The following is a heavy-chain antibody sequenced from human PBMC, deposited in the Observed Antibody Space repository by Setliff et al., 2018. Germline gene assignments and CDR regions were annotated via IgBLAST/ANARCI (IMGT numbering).Heavy chain of an antibody. CDR1: GFTFSDYY. V-gene: IGHV3-11*06. CDR2: ISVSGSYI. J-gene: IGHJ5*02. CDR3: ARDVFDFRTGQADP. Sequence: PGGSLRLSCAASGFTFSDYYMSWIRQAPGKGLEWISYISVSGSYIDYADSVKGRFTISRDNAKSSLYLQISSLRAEDTAVYYCARDVFDFRTGQADPWGQGTLVTVSS. D-gene: IGHD3-3*01.